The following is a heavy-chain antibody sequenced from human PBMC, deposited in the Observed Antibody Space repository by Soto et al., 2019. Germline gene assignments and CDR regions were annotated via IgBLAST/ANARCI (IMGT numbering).Heavy chain of an antibody. V-gene: IGHV3-33*01. CDR1: GFTFSRYG. CDR2: IWSDGSNK. Sequence: QVQLVESGGGVVQPGRSLRLSCSASGFTFSRYGMHWVRQAPGKGLEWVAVIWSDGSNKKYADSVKDRFTISRDNYKNTLYLQMNRLRAEDTAVYYCGTDRGGSPFDYWGQGTLVTVSS. CDR3: GTDRGGSPFDY. J-gene: IGHJ4*02. D-gene: IGHD1-26*01.